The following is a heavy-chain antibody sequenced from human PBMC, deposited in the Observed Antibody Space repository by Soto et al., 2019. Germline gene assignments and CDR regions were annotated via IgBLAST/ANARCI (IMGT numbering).Heavy chain of an antibody. CDR2: IYYSGST. CDR3: ASYIWGRPFDS. V-gene: IGHV4-59*01. CDR1: GSISSYY. Sequence: GSISSYYWSWIRQPPGKGLEWIGYIYYSGSTNYNPSLKSRVTISVDTSKNQFSLKVTSVTAADTAVYYCASYIWGRPFDSWGQGTLVTVSS. J-gene: IGHJ4*02. D-gene: IGHD3-16*01.